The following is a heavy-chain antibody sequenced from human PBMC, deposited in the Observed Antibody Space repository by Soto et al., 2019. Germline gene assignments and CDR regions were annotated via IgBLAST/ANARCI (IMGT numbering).Heavy chain of an antibody. CDR3: ATLLGAHQHYYFGIDV. CDR1: GYSMTSGGYY. CDR2: IYYSGGT. Sequence: QMQLQESGPELVKPSQTLSLICTVSGYSMTSGGYYWSWIRHLPGKGLEWIGYIYYSGGTQFNPSLKRRVSMSVDTSKNQFSLRLSSVTAADTAVYYCATLLGAHQHYYFGIDVWGQVTTVTVSS. V-gene: IGHV4-31*03. D-gene: IGHD1-26*01. J-gene: IGHJ6*02.